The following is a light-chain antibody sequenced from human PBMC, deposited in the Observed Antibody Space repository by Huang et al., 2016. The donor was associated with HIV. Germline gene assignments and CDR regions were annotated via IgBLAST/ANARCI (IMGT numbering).Light chain of an antibody. Sequence: DIVLTQSPATLSLSPGERATLSCRAGQSVGSYLAWYQQTPGQAPRLLVSDASHRATGIPARFIGSGSGTDFTLTISSLEPEDFAVYYCHQHSSWPGTFGQGTRVEIK. J-gene: IGKJ1*01. V-gene: IGKV3-11*01. CDR2: DAS. CDR1: QSVGSY. CDR3: HQHSSWPGT.